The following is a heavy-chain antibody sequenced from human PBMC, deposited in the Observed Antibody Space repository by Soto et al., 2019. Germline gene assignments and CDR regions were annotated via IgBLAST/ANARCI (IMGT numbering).Heavy chain of an antibody. CDR1: GYTFTSYG. V-gene: IGHV1-18*04. J-gene: IGHJ5*02. D-gene: IGHD6-6*01. CDR2: ISAYNGDT. Sequence: VQLVQSGAEVKKPGASEKVSCQASGYTFTSYGIAWVRQAPGQDLEWMGWISAYNGDTNYAQRLQGRVTMTTDTSTSTVYMELKSLKSDDTAVYYCARDQEYSTSGLYWFDLWGQGTLVTVSA. CDR3: ARDQEYSTSGLYWFDL.